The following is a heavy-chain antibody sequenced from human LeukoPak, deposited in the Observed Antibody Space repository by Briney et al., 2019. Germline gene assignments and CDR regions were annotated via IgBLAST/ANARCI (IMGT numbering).Heavy chain of an antibody. CDR1: AFTFSSYG. D-gene: IGHD4-23*01. CDR3: ARVRGGNRGDAFDI. Sequence: GGSLRLSCAASAFTFSSYGMGWVRQAPGKGLDWVSSISGSGAGTYYADSVKGRFIISRDNSKNTLYVQMKSLGAEDTALYYCARVRGGNRGDAFDIWGQGTMVTVSS. V-gene: IGHV3-23*01. J-gene: IGHJ3*02. CDR2: ISGSGAGT.